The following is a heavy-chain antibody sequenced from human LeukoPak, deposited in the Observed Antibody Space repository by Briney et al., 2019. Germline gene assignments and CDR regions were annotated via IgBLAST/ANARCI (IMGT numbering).Heavy chain of an antibody. V-gene: IGHV4-61*01. J-gene: IGHJ6*02. CDR2: ISYSGNT. CDR3: AREQGSDYVWGSYRPVSDYYYYGMDV. Sequence: SETLSLTCSVSGDSVSSDSYYWSWIRQPPGKGLEWIGSISYSGNTDYNPSLKSRLTISVDTSKNQFSLKLSSVTAADTAVYYCAREQGSDYVWGSYRPVSDYYYYGMDVWGQGTTVTVSS. CDR1: GDSVSSDSYY. D-gene: IGHD3-16*02.